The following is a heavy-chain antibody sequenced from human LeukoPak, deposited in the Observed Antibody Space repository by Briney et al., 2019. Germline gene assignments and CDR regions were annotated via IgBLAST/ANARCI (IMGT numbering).Heavy chain of an antibody. V-gene: IGHV3-48*03. CDR1: GFTFSSYE. J-gene: IGHJ4*02. CDR2: ISSSGSTI. CDR3: ARRRVTVVRGVDITSYYFDY. Sequence: GGSLRLSCVASGFTFSSYEMTWVRQAPGKGLEWLSYISSSGSTIYYADSVKGRFTISRDNAKNSLYLQMNNLRAEDTALYYCARRRVTVVRGVDITSYYFDYWGQGTLVTVSS. D-gene: IGHD3-10*01.